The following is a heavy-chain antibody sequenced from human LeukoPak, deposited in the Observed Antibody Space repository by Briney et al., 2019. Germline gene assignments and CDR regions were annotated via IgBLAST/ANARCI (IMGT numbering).Heavy chain of an antibody. D-gene: IGHD6-19*01. Sequence: PXGSLRLSCAASGFTFSSYWMHWVRQAPGKGLVWVSRINSDGSSTSYADSVKGRFTISRDNAKNTLYLQMNNLRAEDTAVYYCARALAVAGKTDFDYWGQGTLVTVSS. CDR3: ARALAVAGKTDFDY. CDR1: GFTFSSYW. CDR2: INSDGSST. V-gene: IGHV3-74*01. J-gene: IGHJ4*02.